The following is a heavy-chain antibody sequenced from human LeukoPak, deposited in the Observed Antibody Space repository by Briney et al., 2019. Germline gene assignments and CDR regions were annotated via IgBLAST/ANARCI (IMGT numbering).Heavy chain of an antibody. CDR1: GFTFSSYS. D-gene: IGHD3-22*01. J-gene: IGHJ4*02. Sequence: GGSLRLSCAASGFTFSSYSLNWVRQAPGKGLEWVSYISSSSSTIYYADSVKGRFTISRDNAKNSLNLQMNSLRAEDTAVYYCARGGDYYDSSEPLPTPDYWGQGTLVTVSS. CDR3: ARGGDYYDSSEPLPTPDY. V-gene: IGHV3-48*01. CDR2: ISSSSSTI.